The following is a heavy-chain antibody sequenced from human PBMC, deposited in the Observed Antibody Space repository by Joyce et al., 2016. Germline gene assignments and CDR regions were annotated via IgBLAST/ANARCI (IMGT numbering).Heavy chain of an antibody. CDR2: MSSDRTDI. CDR3: ARGGIVYDYSMDL. CDR1: GFTFSTSS. J-gene: IGHJ6*02. Sequence: EVQLVESGGGLVKPGGSLRISCAASGFTFSTSSMSWFRRAPGKGLGWVAAMSSDRTDIFYADAVKGRFTVARDNAKNSLYLQMNSLRAEDTAVFFCARGGIVYDYSMDLWGQGTTVTVSS. V-gene: IGHV3-21*02. D-gene: IGHD3-22*01.